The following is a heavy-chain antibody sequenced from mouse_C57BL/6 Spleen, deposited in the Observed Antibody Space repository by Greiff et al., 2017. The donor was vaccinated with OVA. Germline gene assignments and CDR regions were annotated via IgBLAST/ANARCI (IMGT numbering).Heavy chain of an antibody. Sequence: VQLQQPGAELVKPGASVKLSCKASGYTFTSYWMHWVKQRPGRGLEWIGRIDPNCGCTKYTEKFKSKATLTVDQPSSTAYMQLSSLTSEDSAVYSCARSGGIYDGYDAAYWGQGTLVTVSA. CDR1: GYTFTSYW. CDR2: IDPNCGCT. V-gene: IGHV1-72*01. CDR3: ARSGGIYDGYDAAY. D-gene: IGHD2-3*01. J-gene: IGHJ3*01.